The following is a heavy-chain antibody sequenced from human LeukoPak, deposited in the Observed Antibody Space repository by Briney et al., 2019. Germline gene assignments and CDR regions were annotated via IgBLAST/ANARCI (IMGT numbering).Heavy chain of an antibody. CDR2: ISGSGGST. V-gene: IGHV3-23*01. D-gene: IGHD3-16*02. CDR1: GFTFSSYA. CDR3: AKEDYAYVWGSYPDPYYYYGMDV. J-gene: IGHJ6*02. Sequence: GGSLRLSCAASGFTFSSYAMSWVRQAPGKGLEWVSAISGSGGSTYYADSVKGRFTISRDNSKNTLYLQMNSLRAEDTAVYYCAKEDYAYVWGSYPDPYYYYGMDVWGQGTTVTVSS.